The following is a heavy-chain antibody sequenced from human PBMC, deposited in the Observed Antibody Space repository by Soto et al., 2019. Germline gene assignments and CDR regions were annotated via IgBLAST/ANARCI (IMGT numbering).Heavy chain of an antibody. CDR3: ARDPQYSSGWSRFDP. V-gene: IGHV4-31*03. J-gene: IGHJ5*02. CDR1: GDSISSGDYY. CDR2: IYHSGST. Sequence: PSETLSLTCTVSGDSISSGDYYWSWIRQHPGKGLEWIGYIYHSGSTYYNPSLKSRVTMSVNTSENQFSLKLSSVTAADTAVYYCARDPQYSSGWSRFDPWGQGTLVTVSS. D-gene: IGHD6-19*01.